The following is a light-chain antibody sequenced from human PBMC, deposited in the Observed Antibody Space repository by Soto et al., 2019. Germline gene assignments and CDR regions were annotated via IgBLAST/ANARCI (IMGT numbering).Light chain of an antibody. CDR2: AAS. CDR1: QTISSTY. CDR3: QKYNSAPQT. V-gene: IGKV3-20*01. Sequence: EIVLTQSPGTLSLSPGDRATLSCRASQTISSTYLAWYQQKPGQAPRLLIYAASTRATGIPDRFSGSGSGTDFTLTISSLQPEDVATYYCQKYNSAPQTFGQGTNVDI. J-gene: IGKJ1*01.